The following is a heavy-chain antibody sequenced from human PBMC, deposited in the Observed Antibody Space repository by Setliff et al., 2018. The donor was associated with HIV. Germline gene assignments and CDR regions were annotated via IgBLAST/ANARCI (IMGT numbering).Heavy chain of an antibody. Sequence: ASVKVSCKASGGTFSSYAISWVRQAPGQGLEWMGRIIPIFGTANYAQKFQGRVTITADKSTSTAYMELSSLRSEDTAVYYCARDMQDNNSFGPNSNLGYWGQGTQVTVSS. CDR1: GGTFSSYA. V-gene: IGHV1-69*06. D-gene: IGHD5-18*01. CDR3: ARDMQDNNSFGPNSNLGY. J-gene: IGHJ4*02. CDR2: IIPIFGTA.